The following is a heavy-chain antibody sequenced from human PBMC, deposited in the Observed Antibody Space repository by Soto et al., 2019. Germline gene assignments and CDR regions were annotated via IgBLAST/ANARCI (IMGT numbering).Heavy chain of an antibody. J-gene: IGHJ4*02. CDR1: GYSFTSYW. D-gene: IGHD3-22*01. CDR3: ARGYDYLEYYFDY. V-gene: IGHV5-51*01. CDR2: IYPGDSDT. Sequence: GESLKISCKGSGYSFTSYWIGWVRQMPGKGPEWMGIIYPGDSDTRYNPSFQGQVAISADKSITTVYLQWNSLKTSDTAIYYCARGYDYLEYYFDYWGQGTVVTVSS.